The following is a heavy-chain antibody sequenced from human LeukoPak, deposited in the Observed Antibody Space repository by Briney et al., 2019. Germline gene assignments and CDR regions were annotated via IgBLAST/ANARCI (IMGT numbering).Heavy chain of an antibody. D-gene: IGHD7-27*01. CDR1: GGSFSGYY. V-gene: IGHV4-34*01. J-gene: IGHJ4*02. CDR3: ARAPPWGLGFDY. CDR2: INHSGST. Sequence: KPSETLSLTCAVYGGSFSGYYWSWIRQPPGKGLEWIGEINHSGSTNYNPSLKSRVTISVDTSKNQFSLKLSSVTAADTAVYYCARAPPWGLGFDYWGQGTLVTVSS.